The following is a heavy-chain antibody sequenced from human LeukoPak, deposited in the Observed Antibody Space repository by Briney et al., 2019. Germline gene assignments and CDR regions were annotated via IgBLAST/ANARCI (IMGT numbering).Heavy chain of an antibody. CDR2: ISSSGSTI. V-gene: IGHV3-11*04. CDR3: ARVAVAGVNRDAFDI. D-gene: IGHD6-19*01. Sequence: AGGSLRLSCAASGFTFSDYYMSWIRQAPGKGLEWVSYISSSGSTIYYADSVKGRFTISRDNAKNSLYLQMNSLRAEDTAVYYCARVAVAGVNRDAFDIWGQGTVVTVSS. CDR1: GFTFSDYY. J-gene: IGHJ3*02.